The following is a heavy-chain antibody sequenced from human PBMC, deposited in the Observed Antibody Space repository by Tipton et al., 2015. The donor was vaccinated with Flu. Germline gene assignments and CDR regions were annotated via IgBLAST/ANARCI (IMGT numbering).Heavy chain of an antibody. V-gene: IGHV4-38-2*01. CDR1: GYSISSGYY. CDR3: ARADTDYDYVSAYFDY. Sequence: TLSLTCAVSGYSISSGYYLGWIRQPPGKGLEWIGSIYHSGSTYYNPSLKSRVTISVDTSKNQFSLKLSSVTAADTAVYYCARADTDYDYVSAYFDYWGQGTLVTVSS. D-gene: IGHD3-16*01. CDR2: IYHSGST. J-gene: IGHJ4*02.